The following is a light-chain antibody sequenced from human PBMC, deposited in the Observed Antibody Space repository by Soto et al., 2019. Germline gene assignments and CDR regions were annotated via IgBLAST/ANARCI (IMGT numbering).Light chain of an antibody. V-gene: IGLV1-44*01. J-gene: IGLJ3*02. CDR3: SVWDDSLSAWV. Sequence: QSVLTQPPSASGTPGQRVTISCSGSTSNVRDNPVNWFQQLPETDPTILFYLNRLRPSDVSDRFSGSKTDTSAPLAISGLQPEEEAVYFCSVWDDSLSAWVFGGGTK. CDR2: LNR. CDR1: TSNVRDNP.